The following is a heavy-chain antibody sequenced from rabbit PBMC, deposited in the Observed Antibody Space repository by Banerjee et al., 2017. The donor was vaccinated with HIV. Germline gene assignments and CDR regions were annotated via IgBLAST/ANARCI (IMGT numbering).Heavy chain of an antibody. Sequence: QEQLVESGGGLVKPEGSLTLTCTASGFSFSNKYVMCWVRQAPGKGLEWIACINTNSGNAVYANWAKGRFTISKTSSTMVTLQMTSLTAADTATYFCARDLGVGSSYYRDALDPWGPGTLVTVS. J-gene: IGHJ2*01. D-gene: IGHD8-1*01. CDR1: GFSFSNKYV. CDR2: INTNSGNA. V-gene: IGHV1S45*01. CDR3: ARDLGVGSSYYRDALDP.